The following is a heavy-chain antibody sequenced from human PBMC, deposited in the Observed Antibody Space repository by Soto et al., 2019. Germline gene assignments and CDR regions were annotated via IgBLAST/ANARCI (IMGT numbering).Heavy chain of an antibody. J-gene: IGHJ6*02. CDR2: INHSGTT. CDR3: ARADRTLVTSYGLDV. V-gene: IGHV4-34*01. CDR1: GRSFSGFY. Sequence: SETLSLTCAASGRSFSGFYWTWIRQPPGEGLEWIGEINHSGTTNFNPSLRSRLTISLDSSKKHFSLKLTSMTAADAAVYYCARADRTLVTSYGLDVWGQGTTVTVSS. D-gene: IGHD2-21*02.